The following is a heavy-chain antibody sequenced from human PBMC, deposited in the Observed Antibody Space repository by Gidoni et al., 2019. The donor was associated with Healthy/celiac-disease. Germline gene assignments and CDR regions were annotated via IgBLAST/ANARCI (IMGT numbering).Heavy chain of an antibody. Sequence: EVQLVESGGGLVQPGGSLRLSCVASGFTFDDYDMHWVRQAPGKGLEWVSGMSCHSVSIGYAGSSKGLFTISRDNANNSLYLQMNSLITEDTALYHCANDIGDCSGGSFLYYMDVWGKGTTVTVSS. D-gene: IGHD2-15*01. CDR3: ANDIGDCSGGSFLYYMDV. CDR2: MSCHSVSI. V-gene: IGHV3-9*01. CDR1: GFTFDDYD. J-gene: IGHJ6*03.